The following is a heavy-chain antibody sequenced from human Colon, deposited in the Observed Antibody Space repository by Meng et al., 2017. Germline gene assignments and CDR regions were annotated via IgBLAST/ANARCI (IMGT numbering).Heavy chain of an antibody. CDR3: ARGRYRSTH. CDR2: ISGSGSSV. Sequence: QVQRWDLVGGLAKPGRSLRLSCAASGFTFSDYYMTWIRQAPGKGLEWLSYISGSGSSVYYADSVKGRITISRDNAKNSLYLQMNSLRAEDTAVYYCARGRYRSTHWGQGTLVTVSS. CDR1: GFTFSDYY. V-gene: IGHV3-11*01. J-gene: IGHJ4*02. D-gene: IGHD2-2*02.